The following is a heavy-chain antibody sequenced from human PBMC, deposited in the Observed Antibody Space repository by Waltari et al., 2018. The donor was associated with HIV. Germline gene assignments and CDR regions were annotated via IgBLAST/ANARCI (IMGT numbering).Heavy chain of an antibody. CDR1: GYSFTSYW. J-gene: IGHJ6*02. CDR3: ATQTSVRFLEWSTTTDYYYYGMDV. CDR2: IYPGDSDT. Sequence: EVQLVQSGAEVKKPGESLKISCKGSGYSFTSYWIGWVRQMPGKGLEWMGIIYPGDSDTRYSPSFQGQVTISADKSISTAYLQWSSLKASDTAMYYCATQTSVRFLEWSTTTDYYYYGMDVWGQGTTVTVSS. D-gene: IGHD3-3*01. V-gene: IGHV5-51*01.